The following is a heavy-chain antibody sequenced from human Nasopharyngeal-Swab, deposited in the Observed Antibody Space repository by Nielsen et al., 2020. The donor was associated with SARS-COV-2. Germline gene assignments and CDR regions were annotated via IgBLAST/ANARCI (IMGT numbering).Heavy chain of an antibody. CDR1: GGSISSYY. CDR2: IYTSGST. D-gene: IGHD3-22*01. J-gene: IGHJ4*02. V-gene: IGHV4-4*07. Sequence: SETLSLTCTVSGGSISSYYWSWIRQPAGKGLEWIGTIYTSGSTHYNPSLKSRVTMSVDTSKNQFSLKLSSVTAADTAVYYCARGTYYYDSSGPAFDYWGQGTLVTVSS. CDR3: ARGTYYYDSSGPAFDY.